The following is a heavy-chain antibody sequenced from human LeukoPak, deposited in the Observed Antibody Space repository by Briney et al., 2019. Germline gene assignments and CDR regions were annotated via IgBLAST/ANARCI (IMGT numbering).Heavy chain of an antibody. J-gene: IGHJ4*02. CDR3: ARDRSVGVLPAPPFDF. CDR1: GYSLSSGYY. CDR2: VDHSGNT. V-gene: IGHV4-38-2*02. D-gene: IGHD6-6*01. Sequence: PSETLSLTCTVSGYSLSSGYYWGWIRQPPGKGLEWIGSVDHSGNTYYNPSLKRRLTISADTSKNQFSLTLTSVTAADTAVYYCARDRSVGVLPAPPFDFWGQGTLVTVSS.